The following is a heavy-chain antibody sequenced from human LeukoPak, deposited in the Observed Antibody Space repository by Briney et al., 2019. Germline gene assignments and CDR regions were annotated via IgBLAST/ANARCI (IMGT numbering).Heavy chain of an antibody. CDR2: INHSGST. J-gene: IGHJ5*02. D-gene: IGHD4-17*01. CDR3: ARDSEEDYGDTWGWFDP. CDR1: GGSFSGYY. V-gene: IGHV4-34*01. Sequence: SETLSLTCAVYGGSFSGYYWSWIRQPPGKGLEWIGEINHSGSTNYNPSLKSRVTISVDTSKNQFSLKLSSVTAADTAVYYCARDSEEDYGDTWGWFDPWGQGTLVTVSS.